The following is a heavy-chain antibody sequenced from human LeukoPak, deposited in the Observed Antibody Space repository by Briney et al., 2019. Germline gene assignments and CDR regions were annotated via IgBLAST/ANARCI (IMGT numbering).Heavy chain of an antibody. CDR2: IYSDGST. CDR1: AFRVSSHH. CDR3: AREGYYYDSSGYYYEDY. D-gene: IGHD3-22*01. J-gene: IGHJ4*02. V-gene: IGHV3-53*01. Sequence: GGSLRLSCAASAFRVSSHHMSWVRQAPGKGLEWVSIIYSDGSTYHADSVKGRFTISRDNSKNTLYLQMNSLRAEDTAVYYCAREGYYYDSSGYYYEDYWGQGTLVTVSS.